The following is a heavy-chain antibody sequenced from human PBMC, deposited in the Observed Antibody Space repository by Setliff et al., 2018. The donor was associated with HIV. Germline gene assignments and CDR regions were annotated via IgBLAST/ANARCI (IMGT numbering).Heavy chain of an antibody. J-gene: IGHJ6*02. CDR3: ARGDGYGGNDAYYDYGMDV. Sequence: PSETLSLTCKVSGAPISSYYWNWIRHPPGKGLKWMGCIYNSGYTNYKPSLKSRVTISLDTAKNRFSRNLRSVTAADTAVYYCARGDGYGGNDAYYDYGMDVWGQGITVTVSS. V-gene: IGHV4-59*01. CDR1: GAPISSYY. CDR2: IYNSGYT. D-gene: IGHD2-2*03.